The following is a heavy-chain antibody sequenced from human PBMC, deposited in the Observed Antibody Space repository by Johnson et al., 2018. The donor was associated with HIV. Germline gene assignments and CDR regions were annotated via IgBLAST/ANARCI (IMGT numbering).Heavy chain of an antibody. J-gene: IGHJ3*01. CDR1: GFTFSSYW. V-gene: IGHV3-7*03. CDR2: IKQDGSEK. Sequence: VQLVESGGGLVQPGGSLRLSCAASGFTFSSYWMSWVRQAPGKGLEWVANIKQDGSEKYYVDSVKGRFTISRDNAKNSLYLQMNSLKTEDTAVYYCTRVSLPPSYAFDFWGQGTMVTVSS. CDR3: TRVSLPPSYAFDF.